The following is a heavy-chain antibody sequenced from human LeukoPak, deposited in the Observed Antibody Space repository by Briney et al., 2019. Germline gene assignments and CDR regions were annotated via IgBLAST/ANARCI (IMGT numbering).Heavy chain of an antibody. V-gene: IGHV3-74*03. CDR1: GFTFSSFN. CDR3: ARGIYGDPVAFDS. J-gene: IGHJ4*02. Sequence: SGGSLRLSCAASGFTFSSFNMHWVRQAPGKGLVWVSRLKSDGSTAMYADSVQGRFTISRDNARNTVHLLMSSLTVEDTGVYYCARGIYGDPVAFDSWGQGALVTVSS. D-gene: IGHD4-17*01. CDR2: LKSDGSTA.